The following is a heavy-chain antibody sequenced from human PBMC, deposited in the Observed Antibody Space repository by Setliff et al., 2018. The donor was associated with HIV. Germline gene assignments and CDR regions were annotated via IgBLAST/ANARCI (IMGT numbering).Heavy chain of an antibody. CDR2: IHHSGTT. J-gene: IGHJ4*02. Sequence: SETLSLTCAVSGYSISSGYYWAWIRQSPGKGLDWIGSIHHSGTTYYNPSLKSRVTISVDTTTNQVSLQVNSVTAVDTAVYYCARVPLRVVGTTTLLYHFDYWGLGTLVTVSS. CDR3: ARVPLRVVGTTTLLYHFDY. D-gene: IGHD1-26*01. CDR1: GYSISSGYY. V-gene: IGHV4-38-2*01.